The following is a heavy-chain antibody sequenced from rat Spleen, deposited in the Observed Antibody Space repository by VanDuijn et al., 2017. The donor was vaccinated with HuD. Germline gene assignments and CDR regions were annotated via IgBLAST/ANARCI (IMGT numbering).Heavy chain of an antibody. D-gene: IGHD1-11*01. J-gene: IGHJ2*01. Sequence: EVQLVESGGGLVQPGRSMKLSCAASGFTFSNYYMAWVRQAPTKGLEWVASISTGGGNTYYRDSVKGRFTISRDNAKSTLYLQMDSLRSEDTATYYCARHSNYVGYVDYWGQGVMVTVSS. CDR1: GFTFSNYY. CDR2: ISTGGGNT. CDR3: ARHSNYVGYVDY. V-gene: IGHV5-25*01.